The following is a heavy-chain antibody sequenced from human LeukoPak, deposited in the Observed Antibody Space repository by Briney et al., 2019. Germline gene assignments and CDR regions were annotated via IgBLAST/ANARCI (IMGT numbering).Heavy chain of an antibody. J-gene: IGHJ4*02. CDR3: ARGGYHAYYLDY. CDR2: ITSSGGST. D-gene: IGHD5-18*01. Sequence: GGSLRLSCAASQFIFSTYAMSWVRQAPGKGLEWVSGITSSGGSTYYADSVRGRFTISRDNAKNTLYLQMNSLRAEDTAVYYCARGGYHAYYLDYWGQGSLVTVSS. V-gene: IGHV3-23*01. CDR1: QFIFSTYA.